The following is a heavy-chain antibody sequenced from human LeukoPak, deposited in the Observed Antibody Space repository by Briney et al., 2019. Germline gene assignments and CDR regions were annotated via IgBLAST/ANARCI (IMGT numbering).Heavy chain of an antibody. V-gene: IGHV3-74*01. CDR3: AREDGNSGGNDP. CDR2: INTDGSST. D-gene: IGHD4-23*01. Sequence: GGSLRLSCAASGFTFSSYWMHWVRQAPGKGLVWVSRINTDGSSTSYADSVKGRFTIPRDNAKNTLYLQMNSLRAEDTAVYYCAREDGNSGGNDPWGQGTLVTVSS. CDR1: GFTFSSYW. J-gene: IGHJ5*02.